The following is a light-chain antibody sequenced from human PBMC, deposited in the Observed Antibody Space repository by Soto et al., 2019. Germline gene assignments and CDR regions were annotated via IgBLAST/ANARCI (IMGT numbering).Light chain of an antibody. CDR3: QQYGNVPIT. V-gene: IGKV1-33*01. J-gene: IGKJ5*01. Sequence: DIQMTQSPSSLSASVGDRVTITCQASQDINIYLSWYQQKPGKAPNLLIYDASNLKIGVPSRFSGSGSATDFTLIISSLQPEDFATYYCQQYGNVPITFGQGTRLEIK. CDR2: DAS. CDR1: QDINIY.